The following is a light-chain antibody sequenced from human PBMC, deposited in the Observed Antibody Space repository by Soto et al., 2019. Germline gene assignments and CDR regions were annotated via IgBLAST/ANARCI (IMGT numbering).Light chain of an antibody. CDR1: QSVLSRSNNKNY. Sequence: DIVMTQSPDSLAVSLGERATINCKSSQSVLSRSNNKNYLAWYQQKPGQPPKLLIYWASTREPGVPDRFSGSGSGTDFTLTISSPQAEDVAVYYCQQYYATPLSFGGGTKVDNK. J-gene: IGKJ4*01. CDR3: QQYYATPLS. CDR2: WAS. V-gene: IGKV4-1*01.